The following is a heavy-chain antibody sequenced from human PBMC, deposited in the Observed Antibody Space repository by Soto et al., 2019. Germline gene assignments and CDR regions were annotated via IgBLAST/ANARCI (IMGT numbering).Heavy chain of an antibody. CDR3: ARDDCSSSSCYEDAFDI. J-gene: IGHJ3*02. Sequence: GGSLRLSCAASGFTISDYYMSWIRQAPGKGLEWVSYISSSGGTIYYADSVRGRFTISRDNAKNSMYLQMNSLRAEDTAVYYCARDDCSSSSCYEDAFDIWGQGTMVTV. CDR1: GFTISDYY. V-gene: IGHV3-11*01. CDR2: ISSSGGTI. D-gene: IGHD2-2*01.